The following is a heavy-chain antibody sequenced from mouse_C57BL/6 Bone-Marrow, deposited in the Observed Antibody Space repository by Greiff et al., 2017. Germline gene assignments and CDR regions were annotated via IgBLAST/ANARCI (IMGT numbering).Heavy chain of an antibody. CDR3: ARPYYRNYWCCDV. D-gene: IGHD2-10*01. J-gene: IGHJ1*03. Sequence: QVQLQQPGAELVKPGASVKMSCKASGYTFTSYGMTWVKQRPGQGLEWIGDIYPGSGSTNYTEKFKGKATLTVDTSSSTAYMQLSSLTSEYSAIYCGARPYYRNYWCCDVWSNGSTVTVSS. CDR1: GYTFTSYG. CDR2: IYPGSGST. V-gene: IGHV1-55*01.